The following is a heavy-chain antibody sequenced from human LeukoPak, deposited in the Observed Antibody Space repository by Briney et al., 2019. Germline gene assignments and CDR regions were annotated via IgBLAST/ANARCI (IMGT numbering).Heavy chain of an antibody. CDR3: ARDWRVAGKGIDY. J-gene: IGHJ4*02. V-gene: IGHV1-69*04. D-gene: IGHD6-19*01. CDR1: GYTFTSYD. Sequence: GASVKVSCKASGYTFTSYDISWVRQAPGQGLEWMGRIIPILGIANYAQKFQGRVTITADKSTSTAYMELSSLRSEDTAVYYCARDWRVAGKGIDYWGQGTLVTVSS. CDR2: IIPILGIA.